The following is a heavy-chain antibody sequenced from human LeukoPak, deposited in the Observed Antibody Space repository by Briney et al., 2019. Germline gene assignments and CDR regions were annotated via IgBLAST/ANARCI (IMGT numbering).Heavy chain of an antibody. CDR2: IDSSSNYI. Sequence: GGSLRLSCAASGFIFSTYSMHWVRQAPGKGLEWVSSIDSSSNYIYYADSLKGRFTISRDNAKSSLYLQMNSLGAEDTALYYCARKYCSGGTCYSAVDYWGKGTLVTVSS. D-gene: IGHD2-15*01. CDR3: ARKYCSGGTCYSAVDY. V-gene: IGHV3-21*01. J-gene: IGHJ4*02. CDR1: GFIFSTYS.